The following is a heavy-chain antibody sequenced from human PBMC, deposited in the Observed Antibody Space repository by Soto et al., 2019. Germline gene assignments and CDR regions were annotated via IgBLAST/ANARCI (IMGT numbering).Heavy chain of an antibody. J-gene: IGHJ6*04. V-gene: IGHV4-31*03. CDR1: GGSISSGGYY. CDR3: ARDPLCYCCSTRCWGYRDAIDV. D-gene: IGHD2-2*01. Sequence: SETLSLTCTVSGGSISSGGYYWSWIRQHPGKGLEWIGYIYYSGSTYYNPSLKSRVTISVDTSKNQFSLKLSSVTAADTAVYYCARDPLCYCCSTRCWGYRDAIDVWGKGTTVTVSS. CDR2: IYYSGST.